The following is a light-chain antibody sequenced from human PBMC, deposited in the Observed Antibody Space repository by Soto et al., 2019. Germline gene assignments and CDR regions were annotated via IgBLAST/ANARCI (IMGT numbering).Light chain of an antibody. V-gene: IGKV3-20*01. CDR1: QSVSSSY. J-gene: IGKJ3*01. Sequence: EIVLTQSPGNLSLSPGERATLSCRASQSVSSSYLAWYQQKPGQAPRLLIYAASSRATGIPDRFSGSGSGTDFTLTISRLEPEDFAVYYCQQYGSSPLFTFGQGTKVDI. CDR3: QQYGSSPLFT. CDR2: AAS.